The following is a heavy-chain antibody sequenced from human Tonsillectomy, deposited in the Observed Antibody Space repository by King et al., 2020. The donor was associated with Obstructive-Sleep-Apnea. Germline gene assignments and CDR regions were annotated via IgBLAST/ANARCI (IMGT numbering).Heavy chain of an antibody. D-gene: IGHD4-23*01. CDR2: INHSGST. CDR1: GGSFSGYY. Sequence: VQLQQWGAGLLKPSETLSLTCAVYGGSFSGYYWSWIRQPPGKGLEWIGEINHSGSTNYNPSLKSRVTISVDTSKNQFSLKLSSVTAADTAVYYCAGWLDGGNANFDYWGQGTLVTVSS. J-gene: IGHJ4*02. V-gene: IGHV4-34*01. CDR3: AGWLDGGNANFDY.